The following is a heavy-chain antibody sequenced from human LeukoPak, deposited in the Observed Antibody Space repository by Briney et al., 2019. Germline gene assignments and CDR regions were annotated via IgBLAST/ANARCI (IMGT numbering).Heavy chain of an antibody. CDR2: IRYDGSTK. CDR1: GFSLSDDG. V-gene: IGHV3-30*02. CDR3: ATEHTPMDSDAYFDY. D-gene: IGHD5-18*01. J-gene: IGHJ4*02. Sequence: GGSLRLSCAASGFSLSDDGMRWVRPAPGKGLQWVAFIRYDGSTKTYADSVKGRFSISRDNSTNTLYLQMSSLRAEDTAVYYCATEHTPMDSDAYFDYWGQGTLVTVSS.